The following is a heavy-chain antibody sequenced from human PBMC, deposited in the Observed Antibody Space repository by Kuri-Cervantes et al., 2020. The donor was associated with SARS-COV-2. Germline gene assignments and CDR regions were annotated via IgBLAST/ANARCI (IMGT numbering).Heavy chain of an antibody. CDR1: GFTFSSYG. CDR2: IRYDGSNK. V-gene: IGHV3-30*02. J-gene: IGHJ4*02. CDR3: ARSLQVVAL. D-gene: IGHD2-15*01. Sequence: GESLKISCAASGFTFSSYGMHWVRQVPGKGLEWVAFIRYDGSNKYYADSVKGRFTISRDNAKNSLYLQMNSLRAEDTAVYYCARSLQVVALWGQGTLVTVSS.